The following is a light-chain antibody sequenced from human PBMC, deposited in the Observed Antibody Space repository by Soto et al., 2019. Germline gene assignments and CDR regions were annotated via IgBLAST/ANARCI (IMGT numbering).Light chain of an antibody. V-gene: IGKV1-12*01. CDR3: QQRSNT. CDR2: AAS. Sequence: DIQMTQSPSSVSASVGDRVTITCRASQGISSWLAWYQQKPGKAPKLLIYAASSLQSGVPSRFSGSVYGTDFTLTISSLPPEDFAVYYWQQRSNTFGQGTRLEIK. J-gene: IGKJ5*01. CDR1: QGISSW.